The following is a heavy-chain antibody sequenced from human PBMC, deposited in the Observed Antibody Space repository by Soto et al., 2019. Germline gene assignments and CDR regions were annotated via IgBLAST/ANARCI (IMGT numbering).Heavy chain of an antibody. CDR3: EIDVGSGEVSVV. CDR1: GGTFSNYV. D-gene: IGHD3-10*01. J-gene: IGHJ6*02. CDR2: IIPLFGTT. Sequence: QVQLVQSGTEVKKPGSSAKVSCKASGGTFSNYVISWVRQAPGQGLEWMGGIIPLFGTTDYAKKFQGRIAITADESTTSVYMDLSSLRFEDTAVYFCEIDVGSGEVSVVWGQGTTVIVSS. V-gene: IGHV1-69*01.